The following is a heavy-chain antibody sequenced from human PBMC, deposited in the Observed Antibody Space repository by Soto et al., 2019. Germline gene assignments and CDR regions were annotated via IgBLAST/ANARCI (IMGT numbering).Heavy chain of an antibody. CDR3: ARGLPSPYCSSTSCSNFGAGDAFDI. Sequence: GASVKVSCKASGYTFTGYYMHWVRQAPGQGLEWKGWINPNSGGTNYAQKFQGWVTMTRDTSISTAYMELSRLRSDDTAVYYCARGLPSPYCSSTSCSNFGAGDAFDIWGQGTMVTVSS. D-gene: IGHD2-2*01. V-gene: IGHV1-2*04. CDR2: INPNSGGT. CDR1: GYTFTGYY. J-gene: IGHJ3*02.